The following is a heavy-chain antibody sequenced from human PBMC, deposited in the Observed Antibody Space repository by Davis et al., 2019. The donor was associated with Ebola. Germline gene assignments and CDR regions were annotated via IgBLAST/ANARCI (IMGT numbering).Heavy chain of an antibody. D-gene: IGHD6-13*01. Sequence: SETLSLTCTVSGGSISSYYWSWIRQPPGKGLEWIGEINHSGSTNYNPSLKSRVTISVDTSKNQFSLKLSSVTAADTAVYYCARNGGSSSWYGSWWFDPWGQGTLVTVSS. V-gene: IGHV4-34*01. CDR1: GGSISSYY. CDR3: ARNGGSSSWYGSWWFDP. CDR2: INHSGST. J-gene: IGHJ5*02.